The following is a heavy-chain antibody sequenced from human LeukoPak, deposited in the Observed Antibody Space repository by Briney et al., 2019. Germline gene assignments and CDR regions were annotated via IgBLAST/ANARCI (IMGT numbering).Heavy chain of an antibody. CDR3: AKVHTYYYDSSGPRWFDP. CDR2: ISGSGGST. Sequence: GGSLRLSCVASGFTFSSYAMSWVRQAPGKGLEWVSAISGSGGSTYYADSVKGRFTISRDNSKNTLYLQMNSLRAEDTAVYYCAKVHTYYYDSSGPRWFDPWGQGTLVTVSS. D-gene: IGHD3-22*01. V-gene: IGHV3-23*01. J-gene: IGHJ5*02. CDR1: GFTFSSYA.